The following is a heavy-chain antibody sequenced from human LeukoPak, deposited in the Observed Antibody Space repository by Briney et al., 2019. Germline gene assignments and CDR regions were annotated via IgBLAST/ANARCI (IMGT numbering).Heavy chain of an antibody. V-gene: IGHV4-34*01. CDR3: ARGDEVVVIQATVFDY. CDR1: GGSFSGYY. CDR2: INHSGST. Sequence: SETLSPTCAVYGGSFSGYYWSWIRQPPGKGLEWIGEINHSGSTNYNPSLKSRVTISVDTSKNQFSLKLSSVTAADTAVYYCARGDEVVVIQATVFDYWGQGTLVTVSS. D-gene: IGHD3-22*01. J-gene: IGHJ4*02.